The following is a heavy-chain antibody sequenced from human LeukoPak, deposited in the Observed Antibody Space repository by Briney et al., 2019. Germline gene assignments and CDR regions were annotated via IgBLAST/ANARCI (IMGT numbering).Heavy chain of an antibody. J-gene: IGHJ6*03. Sequence: PGRSLRLSCAASGFTFGYYAMHWVRQAPGKGLEWVAVISYHGSNKYHADSVKGRFTISRDNSKNTLYLQMDSLRAEDTAVYYCARDTKRYSNYYYYYMDVWGKGSTVTVSS. CDR3: ARDTKRYSNYYYYYMDV. D-gene: IGHD2-15*01. CDR2: ISYHGSNK. CDR1: GFTFGYYA. V-gene: IGHV3-30*01.